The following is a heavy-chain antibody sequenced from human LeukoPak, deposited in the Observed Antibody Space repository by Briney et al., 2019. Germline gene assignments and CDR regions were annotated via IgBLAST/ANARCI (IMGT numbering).Heavy chain of an antibody. CDR3: ARTPRGTQLPAAMDWYFDY. Sequence: GASVKVSCKASGNTFTSYDINWVRQATGQGLEWMGWMNPNSGNTGYAQKFQGRVTMTRNTSISTAYMELSSLRSEDTAVYYCARTPRGTQLPAAMDWYFDYWGQGTLVTVSS. V-gene: IGHV1-8*01. CDR1: GNTFTSYD. D-gene: IGHD2-2*01. J-gene: IGHJ4*02. CDR2: MNPNSGNT.